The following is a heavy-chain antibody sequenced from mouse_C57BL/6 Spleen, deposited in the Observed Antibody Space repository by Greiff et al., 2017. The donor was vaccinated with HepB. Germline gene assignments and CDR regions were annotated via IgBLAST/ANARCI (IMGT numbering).Heavy chain of an antibody. Sequence: VKLQESGAELVKPGASVKMSCKASGYTFTTYPIEWMKQNHGKSLEWIGNFHPYNDDTKYNEKFKGKATLTVEKSSSTVYLELSRLTSDDSAVYYCAREGNFYYGRAWFAYWGQGTLVTVSA. CDR3: AREGNFYYGRAWFAY. J-gene: IGHJ3*01. CDR2: FHPYNDDT. D-gene: IGHD1-1*01. CDR1: GYTFTTYP. V-gene: IGHV1-47*01.